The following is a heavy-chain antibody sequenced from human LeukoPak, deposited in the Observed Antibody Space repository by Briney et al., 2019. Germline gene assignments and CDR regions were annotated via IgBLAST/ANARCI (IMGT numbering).Heavy chain of an antibody. J-gene: IGHJ6*03. Sequence: SVKVSCKASGGTFSNYAITWVRQAPGQGLEWMGGIAPGFRAVDYAQNFQDRVTITADESTSTAYMELSSLRSEDMAVYYCARCGGGTTCPSYYYFYMDVWGKGTTVTISS. CDR2: IAPGFRAV. D-gene: IGHD2-15*01. CDR1: GGTFSNYA. CDR3: ARCGGGTTCPSYYYFYMDV. V-gene: IGHV1-69*13.